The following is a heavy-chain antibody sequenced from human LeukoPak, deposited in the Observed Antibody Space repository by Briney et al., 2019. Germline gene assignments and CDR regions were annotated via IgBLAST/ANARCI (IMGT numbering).Heavy chain of an antibody. CDR1: GGSFSTYY. V-gene: IGHV4-34*01. CDR3: ARNYYDILEWFDP. Sequence: SETLSLTCAVYGGSFSTYYWSWIRQPPGKGLEWIGEINHGGGTSYNPSLKSRVTISVDTSNNQFSLKLSSVTAADTAVYYCARNYYDILEWFDPWGQGTLVTVSS. CDR2: INHGGGT. J-gene: IGHJ5*02. D-gene: IGHD3-9*01.